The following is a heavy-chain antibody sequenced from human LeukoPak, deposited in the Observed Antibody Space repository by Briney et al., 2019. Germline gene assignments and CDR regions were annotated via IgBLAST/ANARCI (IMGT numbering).Heavy chain of an antibody. D-gene: IGHD2-2*01. V-gene: IGHV1-2*02. Sequence: ASVKVSCKASGYTFTSYGISWVRQAPGQGLEWMGWINPNSGGTNYAQKFQGRVTMTRDTSMSTAYMELSRLRSDDTAVYYCASPYCTSTRCSLDAFDIWGQGTMVTVSS. CDR2: INPNSGGT. CDR1: GYTFTSYG. J-gene: IGHJ3*02. CDR3: ASPYCTSTRCSLDAFDI.